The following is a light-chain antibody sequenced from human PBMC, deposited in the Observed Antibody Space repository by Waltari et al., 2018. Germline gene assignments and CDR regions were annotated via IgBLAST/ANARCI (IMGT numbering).Light chain of an antibody. CDR2: DSS. CDR3: QQRSDWPRT. CDR1: QSVRSY. J-gene: IGKJ2*01. Sequence: EIVLTQSPATLSLSPGETATLSCRASQSVRSYVACYQKKPGQAPRLLISDSSNRATGISARFSGRGSGTVFTLTSSSLEPDDFAVYYCQQRSDWPRTFGQGTKVEIK. V-gene: IGKV3-11*01.